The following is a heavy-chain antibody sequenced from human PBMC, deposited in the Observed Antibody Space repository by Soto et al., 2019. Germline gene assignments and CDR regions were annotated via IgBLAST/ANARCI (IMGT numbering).Heavy chain of an antibody. V-gene: IGHV3-30*18. CDR1: GFTFSSYG. CDR2: ISYDGSNK. CDR3: ANSAAGLYYYYGMDV. Sequence: GGSLRLSCAASGFTFSSYGMHWVRQAPGKGLEWVAVISYDGSNKYYADSVKGRFTISRDNSKNTLYLQMNSLRAEDAAMYYCANSAAGLYYYYGMDVWGQGTTVTVSS. J-gene: IGHJ6*02. D-gene: IGHD6-13*01.